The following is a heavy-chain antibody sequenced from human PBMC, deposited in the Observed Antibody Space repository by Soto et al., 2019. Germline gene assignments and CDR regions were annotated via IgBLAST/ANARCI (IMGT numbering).Heavy chain of an antibody. J-gene: IGHJ4*02. Sequence: PSETLSLTCTVSGGSISSYYWSWIRQPPGKGLEWIGYIYYSGSTNYNPSLKSRVTISVDTSKNQFSLKLSSVTAADTAVYYCARVYDFWSGLNYFDYWGQGTLVTVSS. CDR2: IYYSGST. CDR1: GGSISSYY. D-gene: IGHD3-3*01. V-gene: IGHV4-59*01. CDR3: ARVYDFWSGLNYFDY.